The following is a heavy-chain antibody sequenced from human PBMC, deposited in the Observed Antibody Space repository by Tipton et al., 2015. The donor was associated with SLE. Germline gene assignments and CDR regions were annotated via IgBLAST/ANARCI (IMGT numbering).Heavy chain of an antibody. CDR2: ISSSSSYI. CDR1: GFTFSSYS. D-gene: IGHD4-23*01. V-gene: IGHV3-21*03. J-gene: IGHJ4*02. Sequence: GSLRLSCAASGFTFSSYSMNWVRQAPGKGLEWVSSISSSSSYIYYADSVKGRLTISRDNAKNSLYLQMNSLRAEDTAVYYCAREWGNPGAFDYGGQGTLVTVSS. CDR3: AREWGNPGAFDY.